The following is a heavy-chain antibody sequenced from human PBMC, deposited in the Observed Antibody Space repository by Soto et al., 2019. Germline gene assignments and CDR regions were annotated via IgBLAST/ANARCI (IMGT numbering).Heavy chain of an antibody. J-gene: IGHJ4*02. CDR3: ARDRNDGTDGGHFDY. Sequence: QAQLVQSGAEVKKPGSSVKVSCKASGGTFSSYTISWVRQAPGQGLEWMGRIIPILGIANYAQKFQGRVTITADKSTSTAYMELSSLRSEDTAVYYCARDRNDGTDGGHFDYWGQGTLVTVSS. V-gene: IGHV1-69*08. CDR2: IIPILGIA. CDR1: GGTFSSYT. D-gene: IGHD1-1*01.